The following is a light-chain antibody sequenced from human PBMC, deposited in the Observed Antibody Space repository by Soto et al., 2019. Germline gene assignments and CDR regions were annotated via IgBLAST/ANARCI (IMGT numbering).Light chain of an antibody. CDR3: QQYNSWPPT. V-gene: IGKV3-15*01. CDR2: GAS. CDR1: QSVSSD. J-gene: IGKJ4*01. Sequence: EIVMTQSPATLSVSPGERATLSCRASQSVSSDLAWYQQKPGQDPRLLIYGASTRSTSIEARFSGSGSGTEFTLTITSLQSEDFAVYYCQQYNSWPPTFGGGTKVEIK.